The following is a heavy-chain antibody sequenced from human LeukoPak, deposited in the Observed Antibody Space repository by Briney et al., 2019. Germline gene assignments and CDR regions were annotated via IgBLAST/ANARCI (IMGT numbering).Heavy chain of an antibody. CDR2: INTDGSST. CDR1: GFTFSRYW. J-gene: IGHJ4*02. V-gene: IGHV3-74*01. Sequence: GGSLRLSCAAYGFTFSRYWMHWVRQAPGKGLVWVSRINTDGSSTDYADSVKGRFTMSRDNAKNTLYLQMNSLRVEDTAVYYCARVLNYRVGTSTVTFASEIDYWGQGTLVTVSS. D-gene: IGHD4-11*01. CDR3: ARVLNYRVGTSTVTFASEIDY.